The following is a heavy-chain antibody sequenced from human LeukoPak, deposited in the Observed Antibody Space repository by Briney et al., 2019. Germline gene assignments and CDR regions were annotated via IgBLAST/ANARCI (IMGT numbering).Heavy chain of an antibody. CDR1: GGTFSSYA. V-gene: IGHV1-69*06. D-gene: IGHD3-9*01. J-gene: IGHJ4*02. Sequence: GASVKVSCKASGGTFSSYAISWVRQAPGRGLEWMGGIIPIFGTANYAQKFQGRVTITAARSTSTAYMELSSLRSEDTAVYYCARVTSDDILTGSLYYWGQGTLVTVSS. CDR2: IIPIFGTA. CDR3: ARVTSDDILTGSLYY.